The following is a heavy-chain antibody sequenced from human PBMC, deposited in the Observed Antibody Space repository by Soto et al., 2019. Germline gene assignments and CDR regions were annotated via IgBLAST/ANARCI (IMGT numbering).Heavy chain of an antibody. Sequence: QVQLQESGPGLVKPSQTLSLTCTVSGDSISSGGYYWSWIRQHPGKGLEWIGYMYYSGSTYYNPSLKIRVTIPVDTPKNQFSLKLSSVTAADTAVYYCARVGGATVTSYYYYGMDVWGQGTTVTVSS. CDR3: ARVGGATVTSYYYYGMDV. CDR2: MYYSGST. D-gene: IGHD4-17*01. CDR1: GDSISSGGYY. J-gene: IGHJ6*02. V-gene: IGHV4-31*03.